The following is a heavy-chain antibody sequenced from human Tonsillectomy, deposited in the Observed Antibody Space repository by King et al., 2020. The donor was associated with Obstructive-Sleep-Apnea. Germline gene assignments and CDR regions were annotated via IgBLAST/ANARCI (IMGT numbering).Heavy chain of an antibody. V-gene: IGHV3-49*03. D-gene: IGHD3-3*01. J-gene: IGHJ4*01. Sequence: VQLVESGGGLVQPGRSLRLSCTASGFTFGDYAMSWFRQAPGKGLEWVGFIRSKAYGGTTEYAASVKGRFTISRDDSKSIAYLQMNSLKTEDTAVYYCTRDRGDFWSGYYLTDYWGHGTLVTVSS. CDR2: IRSKAYGGTT. CDR1: GFTFGDYA. CDR3: TRDRGDFWSGYYLTDY.